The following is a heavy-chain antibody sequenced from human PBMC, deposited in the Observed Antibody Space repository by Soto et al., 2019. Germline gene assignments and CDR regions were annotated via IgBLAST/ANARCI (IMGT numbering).Heavy chain of an antibody. Sequence: SVKVSCKASGGTFSSYAISWVRQAPGQGLEWMGGIIPIFGTANYAQKFQGRVTITADESTSTAYMELSSLRSEDTAVYYCARDQGIAEYYYYNGIDVWGQGTTVTVSS. CDR3: ARDQGIAEYYYYNGIDV. CDR2: IIPIFGTA. D-gene: IGHD6-13*01. V-gene: IGHV1-69*13. J-gene: IGHJ6*02. CDR1: GGTFSSYA.